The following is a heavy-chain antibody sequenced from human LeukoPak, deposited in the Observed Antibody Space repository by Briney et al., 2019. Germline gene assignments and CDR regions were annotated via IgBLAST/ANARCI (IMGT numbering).Heavy chain of an antibody. CDR3: AKGKINHEGAFDV. J-gene: IGHJ3*01. V-gene: IGHV3-23*01. Sequence: GGSLRLSCAASGFSFSDYAMSWVRQAPGKGLEWVSGFSDSFSGSGGRTHSADSVKGRLTISRDNSKNMLYLQMNSLRAEDTAVYYCAKGKINHEGAFDVWGQGTLVTVSS. CDR1: GFSFSDYA. CDR2: FSDSFSGSGGRT.